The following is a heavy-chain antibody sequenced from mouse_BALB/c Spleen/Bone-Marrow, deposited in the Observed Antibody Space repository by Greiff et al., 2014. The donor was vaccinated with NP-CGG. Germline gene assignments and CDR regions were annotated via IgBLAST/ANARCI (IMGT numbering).Heavy chain of an antibody. J-gene: IGHJ3*01. CDR3: ASYYYGSSLFAY. D-gene: IGHD1-1*01. V-gene: IGHV14-3*02. CDR1: GFNIKDTY. Sequence: EVQLVESGAELVKPGASVKLSCTASGFNIKDTYMHWVKQRPEQGLEWIGRIDPANGSTKYDPKFQGKATITADTSSNTAYLQLSSLTSEDTAVYYCASYYYGSSLFAYWGQGTLVTVSA. CDR2: IDPANGST.